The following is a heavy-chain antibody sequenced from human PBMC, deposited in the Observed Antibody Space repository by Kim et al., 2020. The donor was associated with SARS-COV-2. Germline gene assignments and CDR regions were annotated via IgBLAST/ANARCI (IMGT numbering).Heavy chain of an antibody. CDR3: AKDIWGNSGMGA. D-gene: IGHD3-10*01. V-gene: IGHV3-23*01. J-gene: IGHJ6*02. CDR2: ISGHGRDT. Sequence: GGSLRLSCAASGFSVSNTAMNWVRQAPGKGLEWVAAISGHGRDTYYGDSVKGRFTISRDTSMNALYLQMHSLRPGDTAIYYCAKDIWGNSGMGAWGHGTT. CDR1: GFSVSNTA.